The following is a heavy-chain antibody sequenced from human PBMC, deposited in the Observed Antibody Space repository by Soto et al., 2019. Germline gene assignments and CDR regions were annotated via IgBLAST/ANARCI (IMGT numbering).Heavy chain of an antibody. V-gene: IGHV1-2*02. D-gene: IGHD3-16*02. Sequence: QVQLVQSGAEVKKPGASVKVSCKASGYTFTGYYMHWVRQAPGQGLEWMGWINPNSGGTNYAQKFQGRVTMTRDTSIHPAYMELSRLRSDDTAVYYCARVRVTSYYDYVWGSYRYSEDDAFDIWGQGTMVTVSS. J-gene: IGHJ3*02. CDR3: ARVRVTSYYDYVWGSYRYSEDDAFDI. CDR2: INPNSGGT. CDR1: GYTFTGYY.